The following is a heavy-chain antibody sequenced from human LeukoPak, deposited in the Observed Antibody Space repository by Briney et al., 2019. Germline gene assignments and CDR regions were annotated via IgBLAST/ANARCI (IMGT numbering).Heavy chain of an antibody. D-gene: IGHD2-2*01. Sequence: SETLSLTCTVSGGSISSYYWGWIRQPAGKGLEWIGRIYTSGSTNYNPSLKSRVTMSVDTSKNQFSLKLSSVTAADTAVYYCARDSRYCSSTSCDWWYFDLWGRGTLVTVSS. CDR2: IYTSGST. CDR1: GGSISSYY. V-gene: IGHV4-4*07. CDR3: ARDSRYCSSTSCDWWYFDL. J-gene: IGHJ2*01.